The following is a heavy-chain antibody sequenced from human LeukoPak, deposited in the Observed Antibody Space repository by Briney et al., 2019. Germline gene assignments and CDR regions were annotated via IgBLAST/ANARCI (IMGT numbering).Heavy chain of an antibody. CDR1: GGSISSYY. D-gene: IGHD3-10*01. CDR2: IYTSGST. J-gene: IGHJ5*02. Sequence: SETLSLTCTVSGGSISSYYWSWIRQPAGKGLEWIGRIYTSGSTNYNPSLKSRVTMSVDTSKNQFSLKLSSVTAADTAVYYCARPPAGYYGSGSRTRYNWFDPWGQGTLVTVSS. V-gene: IGHV4-4*07. CDR3: ARPPAGYYGSGSRTRYNWFDP.